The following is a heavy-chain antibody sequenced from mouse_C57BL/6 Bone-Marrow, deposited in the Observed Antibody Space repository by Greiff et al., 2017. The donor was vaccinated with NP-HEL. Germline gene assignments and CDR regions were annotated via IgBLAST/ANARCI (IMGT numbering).Heavy chain of an antibody. Sequence: VKLQQPGAELVRPGSSVKLSCKASGYTFTSYWMDWVKQRPGQGLEWIGNIYPSDSETHYNQKFKDKATLTVDKSSSTAYMQLSSLTSEDSAVYYCARGGYDYAFDYWGQGTTLTVSS. V-gene: IGHV1-61*01. CDR2: IYPSDSET. CDR1: GYTFTSYW. D-gene: IGHD2-4*01. CDR3: ARGGYDYAFDY. J-gene: IGHJ2*01.